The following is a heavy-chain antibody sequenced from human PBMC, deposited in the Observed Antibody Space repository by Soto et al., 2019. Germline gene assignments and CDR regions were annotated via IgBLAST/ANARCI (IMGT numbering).Heavy chain of an antibody. CDR1: GVSVSSGSYY. J-gene: IGHJ5*02. CDR3: ARDQYRTGTNVNWFDP. D-gene: IGHD1-1*01. CDR2: IYYSGST. Sequence: SETLSLTCTVSGVSVSSGSYYLSWIRQPPGKGLEWIGYIYYSGSTNYNPSLKSRVTISVDTSKNQFSLKLSSVTAADTAVYYCARDQYRTGTNVNWFDPWGQGTLVTVSS. V-gene: IGHV4-61*01.